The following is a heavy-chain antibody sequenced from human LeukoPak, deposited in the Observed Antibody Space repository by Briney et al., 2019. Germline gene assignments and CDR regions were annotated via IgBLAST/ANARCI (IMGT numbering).Heavy chain of an antibody. CDR3: AKHFCTGLDCSLFDS. Sequence: HPGVSLRRSCAASGFTMSNYGVSRVRQAPGKGLEWVSGIRSAVDTTHYADSVKGRFIISRDNSKNKLSLQLNSLRPEDTALYYCAKHFCTGLDCSLFDSWGQGTLVPVSS. V-gene: IGHV3-23*01. D-gene: IGHD3/OR15-3a*01. CDR2: IRSAVDTT. J-gene: IGHJ4*02. CDR1: GFTMSNYG.